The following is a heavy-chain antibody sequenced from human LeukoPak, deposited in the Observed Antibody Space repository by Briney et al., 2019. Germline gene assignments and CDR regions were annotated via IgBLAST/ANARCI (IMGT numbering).Heavy chain of an antibody. CDR2: IYTSGST. CDR3: ARDPYSSSPTGGLVYMDV. Sequence: SETLSFTCTVSGGSINSYYWGWIRKPAGRGLEWIGRIYTSGSTNYNPSLKSRVTMSVDTSKNQFSLKLSSVTAADTAVYYCARDPYSSSPTGGLVYMDVWGKGTTVTISS. V-gene: IGHV4-4*07. J-gene: IGHJ6*03. CDR1: GGSINSYY. D-gene: IGHD6-13*01.